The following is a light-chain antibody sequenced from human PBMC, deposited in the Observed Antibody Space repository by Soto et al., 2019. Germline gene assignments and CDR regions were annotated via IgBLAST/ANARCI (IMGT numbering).Light chain of an antibody. Sequence: QSALTQPASVSGSPGQSISISCSGTSRDIGAYNYVSWYLQHPGKAPKLMIYEVVNRPSGVSNRFSGSKSGNTASLTISGLQAEDEADYYCCSSADGSIYVFGTGTKVTVL. CDR3: CSSADGSIYV. CDR2: EVV. V-gene: IGLV2-14*01. CDR1: SRDIGAYNY. J-gene: IGLJ1*01.